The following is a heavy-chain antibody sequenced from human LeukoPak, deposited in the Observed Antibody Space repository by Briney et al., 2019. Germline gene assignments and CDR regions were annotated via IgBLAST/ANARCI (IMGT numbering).Heavy chain of an antibody. Sequence: GRSLRLSCAASGFTFSSYGMHWVRQAPGKGLEWVAVIWYDGSNKYYADSVKGRFTISRDNAKNSLYLQMNSLRAEDTAVYYCARDSSAYCSGGSCYSGVSYWGQGTLVTVSS. V-gene: IGHV3-33*01. D-gene: IGHD2-15*01. CDR1: GFTFSSYG. J-gene: IGHJ4*02. CDR2: IWYDGSNK. CDR3: ARDSSAYCSGGSCYSGVSY.